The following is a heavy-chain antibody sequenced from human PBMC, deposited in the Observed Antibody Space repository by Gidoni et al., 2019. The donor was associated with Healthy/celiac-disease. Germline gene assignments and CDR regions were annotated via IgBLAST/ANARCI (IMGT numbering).Heavy chain of an antibody. CDR3: ARSPVVAAIERPFDY. CDR1: GGTFSSYA. V-gene: IGHV1-69*01. Sequence: QVHLVQSGAEVKKPGSSVKVSCKASGGTFSSYAISWVRQAPGQGLEWMGGIIPIFGTANYAQKFQGRVKITANESTSTAYMELSSLRAEDTAVYYCARSPVVAAIERPFDYWGQRTLVTVSS. CDR2: IIPIFGTA. D-gene: IGHD2-15*01. J-gene: IGHJ4*02.